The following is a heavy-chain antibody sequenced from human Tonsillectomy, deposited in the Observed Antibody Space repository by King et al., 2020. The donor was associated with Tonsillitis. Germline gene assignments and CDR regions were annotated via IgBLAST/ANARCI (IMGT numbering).Heavy chain of an antibody. J-gene: IGHJ4*02. D-gene: IGHD3-3*01. CDR2: IYWDDDK. V-gene: IGHV2-5*02. CDR3: AHLTTTYSDFWV. Sequence: TLKESGPTLVKPTQTLTLTCTFSGFSLSTNGVGVGWIRQPPGKALEWLALIYWDDDKRYSPSLKSRLIITKDTSKNQVVLTMTNMDPVDTATYYCAHLTTTYSDFWVWGQGTLVTVSS. CDR1: GFSLSTNGVG.